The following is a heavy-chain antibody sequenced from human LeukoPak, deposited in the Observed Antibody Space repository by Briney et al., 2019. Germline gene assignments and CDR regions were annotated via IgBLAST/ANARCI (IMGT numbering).Heavy chain of an antibody. CDR2: ISAYNGNT. V-gene: IGHV1-18*04. CDR1: GYTCTSYG. CDR3: ARGGVCAYSSGWYCFDY. D-gene: IGHD6-19*01. Sequence: GASVKVSCKASGYTCTSYGISWVRQAPGQGLEWMGWISAYNGNTNYAQKLQGRVTMTTDTSTSTAYMELRSLRSDDTAVYYCARGGVCAYSSGWYCFDYWGQGTLVTVSS. J-gene: IGHJ4*02.